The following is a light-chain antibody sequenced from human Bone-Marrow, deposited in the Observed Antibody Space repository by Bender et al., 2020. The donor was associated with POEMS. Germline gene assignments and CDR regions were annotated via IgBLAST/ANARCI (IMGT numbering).Light chain of an antibody. V-gene: IGLV2-11*01. CDR3: QSYDNSLSGWV. Sequence: QPALTQPRSVSGSPGQSVTISCTGTSSDVGSYDYVSWYQQHPGKAPKLMIYDVTERPSGVPDRFSGSKSGNTASLTISGLQADDEADYYYQSYDNSLSGWVFGGGTKLTVL. CDR2: DVT. J-gene: IGLJ3*02. CDR1: SSDVGSYDY.